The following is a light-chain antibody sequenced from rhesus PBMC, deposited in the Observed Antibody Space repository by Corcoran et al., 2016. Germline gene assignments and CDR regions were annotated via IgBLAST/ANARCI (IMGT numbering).Light chain of an antibody. J-gene: IGKJ3*01. CDR1: QSPLDSEDGNTY. V-gene: IGKV2S20*01. CDR2: EVS. CDR3: MQGIEYPFT. Sequence: DIVMTQTPLSLPVTPGEPASISCRSSQSPLDSEDGNTYVEWNLQKPGQSPQPLIYEVSNRASGVPDRVSGSGSDTDFTMKISRVEAEDVGIYYCMQGIEYPFTFGPGTKLDIK.